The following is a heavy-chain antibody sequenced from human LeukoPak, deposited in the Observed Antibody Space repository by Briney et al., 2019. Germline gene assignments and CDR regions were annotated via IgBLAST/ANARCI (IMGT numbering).Heavy chain of an antibody. CDR3: ARQDYGYSAF. Sequence: GRSLRLSCATSGFTFSSYWMSWVRQPPRKWLEWVAKIKQDGSEKYFVDSVKGRFTISRDNAKNSLFLHMNSLRAEDTAVYYCARQDYGYSAFWGQGTLVTVSS. CDR1: GFTFSSYW. V-gene: IGHV3-7*01. D-gene: IGHD4-17*01. CDR2: IKQDGSEK. J-gene: IGHJ4*02.